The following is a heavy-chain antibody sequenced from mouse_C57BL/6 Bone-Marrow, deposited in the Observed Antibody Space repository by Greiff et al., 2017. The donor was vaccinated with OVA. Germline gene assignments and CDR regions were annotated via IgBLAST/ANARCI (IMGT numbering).Heavy chain of an antibody. Sequence: VKLQQPGAELVKPGASVKLSCKASGYTFTSYWMHWVKQRPGQGLEWIGMIHPNSGSTNYNEKFKSKATLTVDKSSSTAYMQPSSLTSEDSAVYYCNYYGSSPYWYFDVWGTGTTVTVSS. CDR1: GYTFTSYW. V-gene: IGHV1-64*01. J-gene: IGHJ1*03. CDR2: IHPNSGST. CDR3: NYYGSSPYWYFDV. D-gene: IGHD1-1*01.